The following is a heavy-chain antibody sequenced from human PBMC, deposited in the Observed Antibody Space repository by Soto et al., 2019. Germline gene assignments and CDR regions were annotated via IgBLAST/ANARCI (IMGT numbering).Heavy chain of an antibody. J-gene: IGHJ6*02. CDR3: ARGCIEGGPVTTDYYYYYGMEV. D-gene: IGHD4-17*01. CDR1: GGSFSGYY. V-gene: IGHV4-34*01. CDR2: INHSGST. Sequence: SETLSLTCAVYGGSFSGYYWSCIRQPPGKGLEWIGEINHSGSTNYNPSLKSRITISVDTSKNQFSLKLSSVTAADTAVYYCARGCIEGGPVTTDYYYYYGMEVWGQGTTVTVSS.